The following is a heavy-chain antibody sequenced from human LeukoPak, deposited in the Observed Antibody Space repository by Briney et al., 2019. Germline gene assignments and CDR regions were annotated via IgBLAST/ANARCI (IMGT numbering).Heavy chain of an antibody. D-gene: IGHD1-26*01. J-gene: IGHJ6*02. CDR2: IFYSGSA. CDR1: GGSISSGGYY. V-gene: IGHV4-61*08. CDR3: ARLRSGSTPPPPHYYYGLDV. Sequence: PSETLSLTCTVSGGSISSGGYYWSWIRQPPGKGLEWIGYIFYSGSANSNPSLESRVTISVDTSKNQFSLKLSSVTAADTAAYYCARLRSGSTPPPPHYYYGLDVWGQGTTVIVSS.